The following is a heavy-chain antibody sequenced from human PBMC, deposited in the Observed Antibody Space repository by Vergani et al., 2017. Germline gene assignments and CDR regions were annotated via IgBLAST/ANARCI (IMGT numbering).Heavy chain of an antibody. J-gene: IGHJ3*02. CDR2: IYSGGST. V-gene: IGHV3-53*02. Sequence: VQLVETGGGLIQPGGSLRLSCAASGFTVSSNYMSWVRQAPGKGLEWVSVIYSGGSTYYADSVKGRFTISRDNSKNRLYLQMNSLRAEDTAVYYCARATSFYDILTGYYTGAFDIWGQGTMVTVSS. CDR3: ARATSFYDILTGYYTGAFDI. CDR1: GFTVSSNY. D-gene: IGHD3-9*01.